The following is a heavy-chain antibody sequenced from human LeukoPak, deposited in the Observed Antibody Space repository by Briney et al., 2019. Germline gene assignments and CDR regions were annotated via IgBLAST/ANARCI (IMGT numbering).Heavy chain of an antibody. CDR3: AKDQGQAVVPRRFDY. CDR2: IYSDGST. J-gene: IGHJ4*02. D-gene: IGHD2-2*01. CDR1: NFFVSRNY. Sequence: GGSLRLSCAASNFFVSRNYMTWVRQAPGKGLEWVSVIYSDGSTYYADSVKGRFTISRDNSKNTLSLQMNSLRAEDTAVYYCAKDQGQAVVPRRFDYWGQGALVTVSS. V-gene: IGHV3-53*01.